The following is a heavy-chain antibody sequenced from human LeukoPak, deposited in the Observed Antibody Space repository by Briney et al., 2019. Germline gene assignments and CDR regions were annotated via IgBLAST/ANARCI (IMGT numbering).Heavy chain of an antibody. CDR2: IYYSGST. J-gene: IGHJ5*02. CDR1: GFTVSSNY. V-gene: IGHV4-59*02. D-gene: IGHD4-17*01. CDR3: ARSLMTTVPHWFDP. Sequence: PGGSLRLSCAASGFTVSSNYMSWIRQPPGKGLEWIGYIYYSGSTNYNPSLKSRVTISVDTSKNQFSLKLSSVTAADTAVYYCARSLMTTVPHWFDPWGQGTLVTVSS.